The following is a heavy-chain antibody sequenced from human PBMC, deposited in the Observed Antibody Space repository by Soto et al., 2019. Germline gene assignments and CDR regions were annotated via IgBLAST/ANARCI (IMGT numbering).Heavy chain of an antibody. CDR1: GYTFTSYA. CDR3: ARGAPGGLYYFDY. D-gene: IGHD2-2*01. CDR2: INAGNGNT. V-gene: IGHV1-3*01. Sequence: ASVKVSCKASGYTFTSYAVHWVRQAPGQRLEWMGWINAGNGNTKYSQKFQGRVTITRDTSASTAYMELSSLRSEDTAVYYCARGAPGGLYYFDYWGQGTLVTVSS. J-gene: IGHJ4*02.